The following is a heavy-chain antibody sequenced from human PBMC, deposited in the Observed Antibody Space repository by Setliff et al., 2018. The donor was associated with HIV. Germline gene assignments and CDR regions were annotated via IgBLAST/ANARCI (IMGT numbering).Heavy chain of an antibody. CDR3: AREGAAAGLDLDY. V-gene: IGHV1-3*03. J-gene: IGHJ4*02. CDR1: GYTFTTHA. CDR2: INAGNGNT. D-gene: IGHD6-13*01. Sequence: WASVKVSCKASGYTFTTHAMHWVRQAPGQRLEWMGWINAGNGNTKYSQEFQGRVTITKDTSASTAYMELSSLRSEDMAVYYCAREGAAAGLDLDYWGQGTLVTVSS.